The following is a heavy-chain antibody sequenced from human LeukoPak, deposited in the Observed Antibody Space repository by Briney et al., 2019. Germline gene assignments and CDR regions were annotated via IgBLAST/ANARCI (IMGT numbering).Heavy chain of an antibody. V-gene: IGHV1-2*02. J-gene: IGHJ5*02. CDR3: AREAAVEMATASFDP. CDR1: GYTLTGYY. Sequence: ASVKVSCKASGYTLTGYYMHWVRQAPAQGLKWMGWINPNSGGTNYAQKFQGRVTMTRDTSISTAYMELSRLRSDDTAVYYCAREAAVEMATASFDPWGQGTLVTVSS. D-gene: IGHD5-24*01. CDR2: INPNSGGT.